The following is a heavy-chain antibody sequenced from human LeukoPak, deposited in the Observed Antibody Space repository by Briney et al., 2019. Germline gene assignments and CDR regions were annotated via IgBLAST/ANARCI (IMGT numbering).Heavy chain of an antibody. CDR3: ARRGSGYFFDY. D-gene: IGHD3-22*01. CDR2: IYHSGST. V-gene: IGHV4-39*07. J-gene: IGHJ4*02. CDR1: GGSISSGDYY. Sequence: PSETLSLTCTVSGGSISSGDYYWGWIRQPPGKGLEWIGSIYHSGSTYYNPSLKSRVTISVDTSKNQFSLKLSSVTAADTAVYYCARRGSGYFFDYWGQGTLVTVSS.